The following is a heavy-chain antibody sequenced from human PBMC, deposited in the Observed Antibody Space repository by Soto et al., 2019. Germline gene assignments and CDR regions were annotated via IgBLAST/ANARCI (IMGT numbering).Heavy chain of an antibody. CDR3: AREGGGAYYFDY. J-gene: IGHJ4*02. V-gene: IGHV4-30-4*01. CDR2: IYYSGST. CDR1: GGSISSGDYY. D-gene: IGHD2-15*01. Sequence: SETLSLTCTVSGGSISSGDYYWSWIRQPPGKGLEWIGYIYYSGSTYCNPSLKSRVTISVDTSKNQFSLKLSSVTAADTAVYYCAREGGGAYYFDYWGQGTLVTVSS.